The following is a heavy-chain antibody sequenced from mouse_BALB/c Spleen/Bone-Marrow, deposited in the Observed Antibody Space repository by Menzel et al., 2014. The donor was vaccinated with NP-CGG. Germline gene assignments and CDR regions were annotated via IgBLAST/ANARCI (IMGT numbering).Heavy chain of an antibody. CDR1: GYTFTDYA. D-gene: IGHD2-1*01. J-gene: IGHJ4*01. V-gene: IGHV1S137*01. Sequence: VNVVESGAELVRPGVSVKISCKGSGYTFTDYAMHWVKQSHAKSLEWIGVISTYYGDASYNQKFKGKATMTVDKSSSTAYMELARLTSEDSAIYYCASGNYYYAMDYWGQGTSVTVSS. CDR2: ISTYYGDA. CDR3: ASGNYYYAMDY.